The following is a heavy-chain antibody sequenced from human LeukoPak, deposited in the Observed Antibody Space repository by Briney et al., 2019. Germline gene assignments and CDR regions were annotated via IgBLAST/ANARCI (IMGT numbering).Heavy chain of an antibody. J-gene: IGHJ4*02. CDR2: INPHSGGT. Sequence: ASVKVSCKASGYTFNGNYIHWVRQAPGQGLERMGWINPHSGGTNSAQKFQGWVTMTRDTSISTAYIELSRLTSDDTAIYYCARAKGDLFNGFYFGYWGQGTLITVSS. CDR3: ARAKGDLFNGFYFGY. V-gene: IGHV1-2*04. D-gene: IGHD3-9*01. CDR1: GYTFNGNY.